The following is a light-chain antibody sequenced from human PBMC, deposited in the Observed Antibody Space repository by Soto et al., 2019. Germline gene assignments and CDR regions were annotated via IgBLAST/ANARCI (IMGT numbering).Light chain of an antibody. CDR2: AAS. J-gene: IGKJ5*01. CDR1: QSISSY. V-gene: IGKV1-39*01. CDR3: QQSYSTLSIT. Sequence: DIQMTQSPSTLSASVGDRVTITCRASQSISSYLNWYQQKPGKAPKLLIYAASSLQSGVPSRFSGSGSGTDFTLTISSLQPEDFATYYCQQSYSTLSITFGQGTRLEI.